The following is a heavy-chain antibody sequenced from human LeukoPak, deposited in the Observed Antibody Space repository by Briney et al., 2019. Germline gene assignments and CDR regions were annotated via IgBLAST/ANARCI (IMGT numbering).Heavy chain of an antibody. CDR2: INTSGGST. CDR1: AYTFTSYY. J-gene: IGHJ6*02. CDR3: ARDRPGCSGGSCFYYYYYGMDV. V-gene: IGHV1-46*01. Sequence: GASVKVACKASAYTFTSYYMHWVRQPPGQGLEWMGIINTSGGSTSYAQKIQGRVTMTRDTSTSTGYMELSRLRSEDTAVYYCARDRPGCSGGSCFYYYYYGMDVWGQGTTVTVSS. D-gene: IGHD2-15*01.